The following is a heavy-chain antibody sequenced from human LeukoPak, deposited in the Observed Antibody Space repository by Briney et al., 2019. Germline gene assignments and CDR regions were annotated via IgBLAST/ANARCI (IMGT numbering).Heavy chain of an antibody. D-gene: IGHD3-10*01. CDR2: LSGSGGGT. Sequence: GGSLRLSCAVSGITLSNYGMSWVRQAPGKGLEWVAGLSGSGGGTNYADSVQGRFTISRDNPKNTLYLQMNSLRAEDTAVYFCAKRGVVIRVFLVGFHKEAYYFDSWGQGTLVTASS. CDR3: AKRGVVIRVFLVGFHKEAYYFDS. J-gene: IGHJ4*02. CDR1: GITLSNYG. V-gene: IGHV3-23*01.